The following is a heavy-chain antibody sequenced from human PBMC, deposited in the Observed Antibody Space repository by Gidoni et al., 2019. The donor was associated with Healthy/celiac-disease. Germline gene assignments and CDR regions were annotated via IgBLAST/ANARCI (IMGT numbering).Heavy chain of an antibody. V-gene: IGHV4-34*01. CDR3: ARGGIQLWFDY. Sequence: QVQLQQWGAGLLKPSETLSLTCAVSGGSFSGCYWSWIRQPPGKGLEWIGEINHSGSTNYNPSLKDRVTISVSTSKNEFSLKLSSVNAADTAVYYCARGGIQLWFDYWGQGTLVTVSS. J-gene: IGHJ4*02. CDR2: INHSGST. D-gene: IGHD5-18*01. CDR1: GGSFSGCY.